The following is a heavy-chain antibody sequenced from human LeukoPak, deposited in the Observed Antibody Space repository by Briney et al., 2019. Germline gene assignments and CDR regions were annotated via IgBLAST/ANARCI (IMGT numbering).Heavy chain of an antibody. J-gene: IGHJ3*02. CDR3: ANHRPNYYDSSGYPEDAFDI. Sequence: GGSLRLSCAASGFTFSSYAMSWVRQAPGKGLEWVSAISGSGGSTYYADSVKGRFTISRDNSKNTLYLQMNSLRAEDTAVYYCANHRPNYYDSSGYPEDAFDIWGRGTMVTVSS. V-gene: IGHV3-23*01. CDR2: ISGSGGST. D-gene: IGHD3-22*01. CDR1: GFTFSSYA.